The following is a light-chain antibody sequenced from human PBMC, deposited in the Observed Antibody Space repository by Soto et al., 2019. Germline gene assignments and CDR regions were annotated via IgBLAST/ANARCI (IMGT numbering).Light chain of an antibody. Sequence: EFVFTQSPGTLSLSPGERATLSCRASQTVRNNYLAWYQQKPGQAPRLLIYDASSRDTGIPDMFSGGGSGTDFTLTISRLEPEDFAVYYCQQFSSCPLTFGGGTKVDIK. CDR3: QQFSSCPLT. J-gene: IGKJ4*01. V-gene: IGKV3-20*01. CDR1: QTVRNNY. CDR2: DAS.